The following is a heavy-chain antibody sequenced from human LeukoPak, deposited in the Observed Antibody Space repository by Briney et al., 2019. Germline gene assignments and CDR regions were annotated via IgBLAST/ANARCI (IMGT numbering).Heavy chain of an antibody. CDR1: EFSVGSNY. CDR3: ARDIFTVAGAVDY. CDR2: ISGTGLTI. J-gene: IGHJ4*02. V-gene: IGHV3-11*04. D-gene: IGHD6-19*01. Sequence: GGSLRLSCAASEFSVGSNYMTWVRQAPGKGLEWVSYISGTGLTIYYADSVKGRFTISRDNAKNSLYPQMNSLRAEDTSVYYCARDIFTVAGAVDYWGQGTLVTVSS.